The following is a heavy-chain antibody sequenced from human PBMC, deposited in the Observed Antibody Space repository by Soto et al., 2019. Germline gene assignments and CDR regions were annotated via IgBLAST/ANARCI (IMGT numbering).Heavy chain of an antibody. CDR1: GFTIGSYG. V-gene: IGHV3-33*01. J-gene: IGHJ4*01. CDR3: VRGPYYGLYYFDS. D-gene: IGHD3-10*01. CDR2: LWYDGDDK. Sequence: QVLLVESGGGVVQPGTSLRLSCAASGFTIGSYGMHWVRQAPGKGLEWVAGLWYDGDDKYYGDSVKGRLTISRDNSRNTLYLQRNSLRAEDTAVYYCVRGPYYGLYYFDSWGHGTLVTVSS.